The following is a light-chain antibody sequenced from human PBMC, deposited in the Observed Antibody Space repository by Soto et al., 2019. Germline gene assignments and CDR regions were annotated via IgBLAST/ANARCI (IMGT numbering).Light chain of an antibody. Sequence: DIQMTQSPSTLSASVGDRVTITCRASQSISSWLAWYQQKPGKAPKLLIYKASSLESGVRSRFSGSGSGTEFTLTISSLQPDDFATYYCQQYNSYSGGTFGQGTKVEIK. CDR1: QSISSW. CDR2: KAS. CDR3: QQYNSYSGGT. J-gene: IGKJ1*01. V-gene: IGKV1-5*03.